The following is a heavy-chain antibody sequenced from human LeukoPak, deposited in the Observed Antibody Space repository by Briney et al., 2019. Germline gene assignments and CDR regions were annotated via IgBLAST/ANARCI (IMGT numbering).Heavy chain of an antibody. CDR2: INSDGSST. J-gene: IGHJ3*02. CDR3: AREVDTAMGIDAFDI. Sequence: GGSLRLSCAASGFTFSSYWMHWVRQAPGKGLVWVSRINSDGSSTSYADSVKGRFTISRDNAKNTLYLQMNGLRAEDTAVYYCAREVDTAMGIDAFDIWGQGTMVTVSS. D-gene: IGHD5-18*01. CDR1: GFTFSSYW. V-gene: IGHV3-74*01.